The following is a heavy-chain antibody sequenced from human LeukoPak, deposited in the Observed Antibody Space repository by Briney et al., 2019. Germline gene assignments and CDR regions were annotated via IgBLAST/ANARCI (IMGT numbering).Heavy chain of an antibody. Sequence: PGGSLRLSCAASGFTFSSYSMNWVRQAPGKGLEWVSSISSSSSYIYYADSVKGRFTISRDNAKNSLYLQMNSLRAEDTAVYYCARDQTNSYGYGDAFDIWGQGTMVTVSS. D-gene: IGHD5-18*01. CDR2: ISSSSSYI. J-gene: IGHJ3*02. CDR1: GFTFSSYS. V-gene: IGHV3-21*01. CDR3: ARDQTNSYGYGDAFDI.